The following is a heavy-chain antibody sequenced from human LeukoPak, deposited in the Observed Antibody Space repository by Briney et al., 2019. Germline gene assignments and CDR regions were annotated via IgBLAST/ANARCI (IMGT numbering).Heavy chain of an antibody. D-gene: IGHD1-26*01. CDR3: ARPPLYSGSYDANAFDI. V-gene: IGHV1-69*05. J-gene: IGHJ3*02. CDR1: RGTFSSYA. CDR2: IIPIFGTA. Sequence: GASVKVSCKASRGTFSSYAISWVRQAPGQGLEWMGRIIPIFGTANYAQKFQGRVTITTDESTSTAYMELSSLRSEDTAVYYCARPPLYSGSYDANAFDIWGQGTMVTVSS.